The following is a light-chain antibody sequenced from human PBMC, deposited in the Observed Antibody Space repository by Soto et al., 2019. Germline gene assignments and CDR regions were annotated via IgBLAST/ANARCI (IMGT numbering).Light chain of an antibody. Sequence: EIVMTQSPATLSVSPGEGATLSCRASQSVSSKLAWYQQKPGQAPRLLIYGASTRAADVPARFSGGGSGTEFTLTISSLQSEDFAEYHCQQYNNWPQTFGQGTKVDIK. V-gene: IGKV3-15*01. CDR3: QQYNNWPQT. CDR2: GAS. J-gene: IGKJ1*01. CDR1: QSVSSK.